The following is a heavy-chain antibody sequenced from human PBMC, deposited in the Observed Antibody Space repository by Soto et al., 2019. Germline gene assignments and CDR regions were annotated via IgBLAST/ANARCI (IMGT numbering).Heavy chain of an antibody. D-gene: IGHD6-13*01. Sequence: PGGSLRLSCAASGFTFSSYAMHWVRQAPGKGLEWVATISYDGSNKYYADSVKGRFTISRDNSKNTLYLQMNSLRAEDTAVYYCAKGIAAAGTASDVDYWGQGTLVTVSS. J-gene: IGHJ4*02. CDR3: AKGIAAAGTASDVDY. V-gene: IGHV3-30*18. CDR2: ISYDGSNK. CDR1: GFTFSSYA.